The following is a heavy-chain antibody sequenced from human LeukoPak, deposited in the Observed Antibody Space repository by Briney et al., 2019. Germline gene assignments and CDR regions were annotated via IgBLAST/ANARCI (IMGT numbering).Heavy chain of an antibody. J-gene: IGHJ4*02. CDR2: IRYDGSNE. CDR1: GFTFSSFG. V-gene: IGHV3-30*02. Sequence: PGGSLRFSCAASGFTFSSFGMHWVRQAPGKGLEWVTFIRYDGSNEYYADSVKGRFSISRDNSRNTLYLQMNSLRPEDTAVYYCAKDQQKSWSSTFDYWGQGTLVTVSS. CDR3: AKDQQKSWSSTFDY. D-gene: IGHD2-2*01.